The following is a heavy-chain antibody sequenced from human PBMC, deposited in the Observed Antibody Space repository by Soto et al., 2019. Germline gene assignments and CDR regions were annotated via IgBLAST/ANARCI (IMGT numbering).Heavy chain of an antibody. J-gene: IGHJ6*02. CDR2: ISYDGSNK. D-gene: IGHD2-21*02. V-gene: IGHV3-30*18. CDR1: GFTFSSYG. Sequence: PGGSLRLSCAASGFTFSSYGMHWVRQAPGKGLEWVAVISYDGSNKYYADSVKGRFTISRDNSKNTLYLQMNSLRAEDTAVYYCAKDQTVVVTARDYYYVMDVCGQGTTVTVSS. CDR3: AKDQTVVVTARDYYYVMDV.